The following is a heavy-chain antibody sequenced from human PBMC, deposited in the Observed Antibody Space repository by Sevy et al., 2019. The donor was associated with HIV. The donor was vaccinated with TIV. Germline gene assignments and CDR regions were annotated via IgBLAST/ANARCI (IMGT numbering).Heavy chain of an antibody. D-gene: IGHD2-21*02. CDR1: GFTFSSYG. CDR2: ISYDGSNK. CDR3: AKVGVAYCGGDCSWGAFDI. V-gene: IGHV3-30*18. Sequence: GGSLRLSCAASGFTFSSYGMHWVRQAPGKGLGWVAVISYDGSNKYYADSVKGRFTISRDNSKNTLYLQMNSLRAEDTAVYYCAKVGVAYCGGDCSWGAFDIWGQGTMVTVSS. J-gene: IGHJ3*02.